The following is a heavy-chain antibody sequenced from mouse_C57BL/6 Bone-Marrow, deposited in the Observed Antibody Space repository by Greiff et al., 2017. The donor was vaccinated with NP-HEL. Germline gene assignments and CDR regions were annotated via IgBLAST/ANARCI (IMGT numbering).Heavy chain of an antibody. CDR2: ISDGGSYT. CDR3: ARDRVGERGAMDY. J-gene: IGHJ4*01. Sequence: EVKLVESGGGLVKPGGSLKLSCAASGFTFSSYAMSWVRQTPEKLLSFFSTISDGGSYTYYPDNVKGRFTISRDNAKNNLYLQMSHLKSEDTAMYYCARDRVGERGAMDYWGQGTSVTVSS. CDR1: GFTFSSYA. V-gene: IGHV5-4*01.